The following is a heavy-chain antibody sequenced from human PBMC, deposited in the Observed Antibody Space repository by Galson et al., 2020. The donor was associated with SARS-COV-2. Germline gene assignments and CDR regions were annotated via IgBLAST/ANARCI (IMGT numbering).Heavy chain of an antibody. Sequence: TSETLSLTCTVSGGSISSYYWSWIRQPAGKGLEWIGRIYTSGSTNYNPSLKSRVTMSVDTSKNQFSLKLSSVTAADTAVYYCARDPVGYCSGGSCYSGGLDYWGQGTLVTVSS. CDR2: IYTSGST. D-gene: IGHD2-15*01. CDR3: ARDPVGYCSGGSCYSGGLDY. J-gene: IGHJ4*02. CDR1: GGSISSYY. V-gene: IGHV4-4*07.